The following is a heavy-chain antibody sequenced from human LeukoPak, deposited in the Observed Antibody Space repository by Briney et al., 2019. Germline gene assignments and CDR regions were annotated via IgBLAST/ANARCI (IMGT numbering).Heavy chain of an antibody. CDR1: GYTLTGYY. CDR3: AMDGSGRPSYYYYMYV. D-gene: IGHD3-10*01. J-gene: IGHJ6*03. V-gene: IGHV1-2*02. CDR2: ITPNSGNI. Sequence: ASVKVSCKASGYTLTGYYIHWVRQAPGQGLEWMGWITPNSGNIEYAQKFQGRVTMTRDTSTSTAYMEVSWLTSDDTALYYCAMDGSGRPSYYYYMYVWGTGTTVTVSS.